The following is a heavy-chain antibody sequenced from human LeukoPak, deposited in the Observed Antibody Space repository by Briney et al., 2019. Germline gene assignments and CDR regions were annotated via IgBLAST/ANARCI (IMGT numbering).Heavy chain of an antibody. D-gene: IGHD2-2*02. Sequence: SETLSLTCSVYGDSISSSSYYWGWIRQPPGKGLEWIGSIYYSGSTYYNPSLKSRVTISVDTSKNQFSLKLSSVTAADTAVYYCATNTFDWYFDLWGRGTLVTVSS. CDR3: ATNTFDWYFDL. CDR2: IYYSGST. CDR1: GDSISSSSYY. J-gene: IGHJ2*01. V-gene: IGHV4-39*01.